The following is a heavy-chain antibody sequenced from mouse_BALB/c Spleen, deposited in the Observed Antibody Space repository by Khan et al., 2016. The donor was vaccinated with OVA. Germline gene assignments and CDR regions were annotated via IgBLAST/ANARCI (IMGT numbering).Heavy chain of an antibody. CDR3: ARSNGNNWFAY. CDR2: INTYTGEP. D-gene: IGHD2-1*01. Sequence: QIQLVQSGPELKKPGETVKISCKASGYTFTNYGMNWVKQAPGKGLKWMGWINTYTGEPTYADDFKGRFAFSLETSASPAYLQINNLKNEDTATYFCARSNGNNWFAYWGQGTLVTVSA. J-gene: IGHJ3*01. V-gene: IGHV9-3-1*01. CDR1: GYTFTNYG.